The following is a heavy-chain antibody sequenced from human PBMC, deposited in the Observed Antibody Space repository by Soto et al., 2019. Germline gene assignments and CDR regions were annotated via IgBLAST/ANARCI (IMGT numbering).Heavy chain of an antibody. D-gene: IGHD6-19*01. CDR1: GFTFSSYA. V-gene: IGHV3-23*01. J-gene: IGHJ4*02. Sequence: PGGSLRLSCAASGFTFSSYAMSWVRQAPGKGLEWVSAISGSGGSTYYADSVKGRFTISRDNSKNTLYLQMNSLRAEDTAVYYCSKAPAVLPAPQFDYWGQGTLVTVSS. CDR2: ISGSGGST. CDR3: SKAPAVLPAPQFDY.